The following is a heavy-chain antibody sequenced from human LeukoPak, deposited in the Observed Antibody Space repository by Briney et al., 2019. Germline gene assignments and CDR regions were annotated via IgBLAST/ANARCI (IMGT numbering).Heavy chain of an antibody. J-gene: IGHJ5*02. D-gene: IGHD3-22*01. Sequence: GGSLRLSCAASGFTFRSYVMSWVRQAPGKGLEWISSTSGGGGNTYYADSVKGRFPISRDNSNNALYLQMNSLRAEDTAIYYCARVVPRRYYDQPSNKFDPWGQGTLVTVSS. CDR3: ARVVPRRYYDQPSNKFDP. V-gene: IGHV3-23*01. CDR2: TSGGGGNT. CDR1: GFTFRSYV.